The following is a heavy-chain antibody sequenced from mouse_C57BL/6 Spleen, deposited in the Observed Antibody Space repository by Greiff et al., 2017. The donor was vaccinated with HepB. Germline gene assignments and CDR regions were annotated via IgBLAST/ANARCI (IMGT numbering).Heavy chain of an antibody. CDR3: ARGWLRPYFDY. CDR2: ISSGSSTI. D-gene: IGHD2-2*01. V-gene: IGHV5-17*01. Sequence: EVHLVESGGGLVKPGGSLKLSCAASGFTFSDYGMHWVRQAPEKGLEWVAYISSGSSTIYYADTVKGRFTISRDNAKNTLFLQMTSLRSEDTAMYYCARGWLRPYFDYLGQGTTLTVSS. J-gene: IGHJ2*01. CDR1: GFTFSDYG.